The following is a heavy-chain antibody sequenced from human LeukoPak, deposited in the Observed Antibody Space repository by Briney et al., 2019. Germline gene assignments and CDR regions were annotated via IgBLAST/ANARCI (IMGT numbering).Heavy chain of an antibody. V-gene: IGHV3-21*01. CDR2: ISSTSNYI. CDR3: ARTLFGAYNWFDP. Sequence: GGSLRLSCAASEFTFSSYSMNWVRQAPGKGLEWVSSISSTSNYINYADSVKGRFTISRDNAKSSLYLQMNSLRAEDTAVYYCARTLFGAYNWFDPWGQGALVTVSS. D-gene: IGHD3-3*01. CDR1: EFTFSSYS. J-gene: IGHJ5*02.